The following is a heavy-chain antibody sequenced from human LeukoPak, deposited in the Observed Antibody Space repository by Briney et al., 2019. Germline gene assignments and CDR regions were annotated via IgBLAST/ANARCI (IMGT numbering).Heavy chain of an antibody. CDR2: IIPIFGTA. CDR1: GGTFSSYA. V-gene: IGHV1-69*01. D-gene: IGHD2-2*01. Sequence: SVKVSCKASGGTFSSYAISWVRQAPGQGLEWMGGIIPIFGTANYAQKFQGRVTITAGESTSTAYMELSSLRSEDTAVYYCARVVVPAAPSFDPWGQGTLVTVSS. CDR3: ARVVVPAAPSFDP. J-gene: IGHJ5*02.